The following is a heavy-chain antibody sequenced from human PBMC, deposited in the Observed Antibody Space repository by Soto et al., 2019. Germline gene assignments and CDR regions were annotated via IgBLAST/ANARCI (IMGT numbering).Heavy chain of an antibody. D-gene: IGHD2-21*01. Sequence: DVELVGSGGGLVQPGESVRLSCEAFGFTVRNNYMAWVRQAPGKGLERVSSIYSDGATYYADSVKGRFTISRDNSKNTVSLAMNRLRGEDTAVYFCARGGDCGGDCYLDYWGLGTPVTVSS. CDR3: ARGGDCGGDCYLDY. J-gene: IGHJ4*02. CDR1: GFTVRNNY. CDR2: IYSDGAT. V-gene: IGHV3-66*01.